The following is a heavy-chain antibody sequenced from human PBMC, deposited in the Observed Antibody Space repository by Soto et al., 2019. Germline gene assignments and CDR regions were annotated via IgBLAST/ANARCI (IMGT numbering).Heavy chain of an antibody. V-gene: IGHV3-49*03. CDR3: TRDKFGERAFDY. J-gene: IGHJ4*02. Sequence: GGSLRLSCTTSGFNFGDYAMIWLRQAPGKGLEWLAFIRSKASGGTAEYAASVKDRFTILRDDSEGIAYLQMNSLKTEDTAVYYCTRDKFGERAFDYPGQAALVTVSS. D-gene: IGHD3-10*01. CDR1: GFNFGDYA. CDR2: IRSKASGGTA.